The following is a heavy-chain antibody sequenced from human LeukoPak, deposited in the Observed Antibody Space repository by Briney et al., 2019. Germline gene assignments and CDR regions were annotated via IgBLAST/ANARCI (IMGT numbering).Heavy chain of an antibody. CDR3: ARLGDGDNLRYFDY. J-gene: IGHJ4*02. CDR2: IYYSGST. V-gene: IGHV4-59*08. Sequence: SETLSLTCTVSGDSISGNYWTWIRQPPGKGLEWIGYIYYSGSTNYNASLKSRVTISVDTSKNQFSLKLSSVTAADTAVYYCARLGDGDNLRYFDYWGQGIPVTVSS. CDR1: GDSISGNY. D-gene: IGHD5-24*01.